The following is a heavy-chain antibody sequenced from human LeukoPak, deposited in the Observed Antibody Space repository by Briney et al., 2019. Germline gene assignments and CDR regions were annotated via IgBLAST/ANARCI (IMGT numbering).Heavy chain of an antibody. CDR1: GFTFSSYA. D-gene: IGHD6-19*01. CDR3: ARTQQWLVREHYYYGMDV. Sequence: GGSLRLSCAASGFTFSSYAMHWVRQAPGKGLEWVAVISYDGSNKYYADSVKGRFTISRDNSKNTLYLQMNTLRAEDTAVYYCARTQQWLVREHYYYGMDVWGQGTTVTVSS. J-gene: IGHJ6*02. V-gene: IGHV3-30*04. CDR2: ISYDGSNK.